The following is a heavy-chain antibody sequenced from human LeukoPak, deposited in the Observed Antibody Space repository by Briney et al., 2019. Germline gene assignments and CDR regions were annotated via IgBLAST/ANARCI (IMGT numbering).Heavy chain of an antibody. CDR3: AKSLYGGMDV. J-gene: IGHJ6*04. Sequence: GGSLRLSCSASGFTFSSYAMHWVRQAPGKGLECVSGISGRGSSTSYADSVRGRFTISRDNSKNTLYLQMNSLRAEDTAVYYCAKSLYGGMDVWGRGTTVTVSS. CDR2: ISGRGSST. D-gene: IGHD3-16*02. V-gene: IGHV3-23*01. CDR1: GFTFSSYA.